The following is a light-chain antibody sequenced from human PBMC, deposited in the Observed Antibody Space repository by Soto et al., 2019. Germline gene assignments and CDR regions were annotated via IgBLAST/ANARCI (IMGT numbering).Light chain of an antibody. CDR1: SSDVGGYNY. CDR2: DVS. J-gene: IGLJ1*01. Sequence: QSALTQPASVSGSPGQSITISCTGTSSDVGGYNYVSWYQQHPGKAPKLMIYDVSIRPSGVSNRFSASKSGNTASLTISGLQAEDESDYYCSSYTSSSTRVFGTGTKVTV. CDR3: SSYTSSSTRV. V-gene: IGLV2-14*01.